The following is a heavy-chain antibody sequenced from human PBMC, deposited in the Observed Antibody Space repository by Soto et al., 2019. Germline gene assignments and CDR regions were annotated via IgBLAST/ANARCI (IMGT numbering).Heavy chain of an antibody. CDR3: ARELSHTAFYGMDV. CDR2: ISSSGSTI. V-gene: IGHV3-48*03. Sequence: PGGSLRLSCAASGFTFSSYEMNWVRQAPGKGLEWVSYISSSGSTIYYADSVKGRFTISRDNAKNSLYLQMNSLRAEDMAVYYCARELSHTAFYGMDVRGQGTTVTVS. D-gene: IGHD5-18*01. CDR1: GFTFSSYE. J-gene: IGHJ6*02.